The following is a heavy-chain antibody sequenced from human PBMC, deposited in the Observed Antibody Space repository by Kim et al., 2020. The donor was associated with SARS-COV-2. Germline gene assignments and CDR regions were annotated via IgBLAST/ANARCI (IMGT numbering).Heavy chain of an antibody. D-gene: IGHD3-10*01. CDR1: GYTFTSYG. Sequence: ASVKVSCKASGYTFTSYGISWVRQAPGQGLEWMGWISAYNGNTNYAQKLQGRVTMTTDTSTSTAYMELRSLRSDDTAVYYCARARVTMVRGVIKSTGKVYDYWGQGTLVTVSS. V-gene: IGHV1-18*01. CDR2: ISAYNGNT. J-gene: IGHJ4*02. CDR3: ARARVTMVRGVIKSTGKVYDY.